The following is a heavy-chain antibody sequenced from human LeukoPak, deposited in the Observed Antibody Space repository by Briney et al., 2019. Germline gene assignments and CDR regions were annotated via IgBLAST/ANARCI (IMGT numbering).Heavy chain of an antibody. CDR2: ISAHNGNA. D-gene: IGHD3-3*01. Sequence: ASVKVSCKTSGYTFTSYGINWVRRAPGQGLEWMGRISAHNGNANYAQKFQGRVTMTTDTLATTAYMELRSLRSDDTAVYYCARDLERYYDLEGRSGYWGQGTLVTVSS. CDR3: ARDLERYYDLEGRSGY. J-gene: IGHJ4*02. CDR1: GYTFTSYG. V-gene: IGHV1-18*01.